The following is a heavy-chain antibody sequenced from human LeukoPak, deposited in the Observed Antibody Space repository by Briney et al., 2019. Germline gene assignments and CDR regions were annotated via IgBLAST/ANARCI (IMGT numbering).Heavy chain of an antibody. V-gene: IGHV4-34*01. CDR3: ARVPVVVPAAMEAFDI. D-gene: IGHD2-2*01. J-gene: IGHJ3*02. Sequence: SETLSLTCAVYGGSFSGYYWSWIRQPPGKGLEWIGEINHSGSTNYNPSLKSRVTISVDTSKNQFSLKLSSVTAADTAVYYCARVPVVVPAAMEAFDIWGQGTMVTVSS. CDR1: GGSFSGYY. CDR2: INHSGST.